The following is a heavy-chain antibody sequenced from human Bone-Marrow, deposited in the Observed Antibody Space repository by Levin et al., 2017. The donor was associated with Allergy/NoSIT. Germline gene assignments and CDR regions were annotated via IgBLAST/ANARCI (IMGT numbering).Heavy chain of an antibody. J-gene: IGHJ6*02. CDR3: ARDPKGYCSGGSCYHYYYYGMDV. CDR2: IWYDGSNK. Sequence: PGGSLRLSCAASGFTFSSYGMHWVRQAPGKGLEWVAVIWYDGSNKYYADSVKGRFTISRDNSKNTLYLQMNSLRAEDTAVYYCARDPKGYCSGGSCYHYYYYGMDVWGQGTTVTVSS. D-gene: IGHD2-15*01. V-gene: IGHV3-33*01. CDR1: GFTFSSYG.